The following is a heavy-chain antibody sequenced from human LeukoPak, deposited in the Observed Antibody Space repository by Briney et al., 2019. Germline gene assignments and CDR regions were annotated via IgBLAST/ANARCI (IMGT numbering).Heavy chain of an antibody. CDR2: IYTSGST. CDR1: GGSISSGSYY. Sequence: SETLSLTCTVSGGSISSGSYYWSWIRQPAGKGLEWIGRIYTSGSTNYNPSLKSRVTISVDTSKNQFSLKLSSVTAADTAVYYCARGKRYYYDSSGYYLAPHFAYWGQGTLVTVSS. J-gene: IGHJ4*02. CDR3: ARGKRYYYDSSGYYLAPHFAY. D-gene: IGHD3-22*01. V-gene: IGHV4-61*02.